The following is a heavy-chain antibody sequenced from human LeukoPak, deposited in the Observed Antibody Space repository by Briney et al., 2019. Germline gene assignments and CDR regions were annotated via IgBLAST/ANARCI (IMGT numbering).Heavy chain of an antibody. Sequence: PSETLSLTCTVSGVSISSYYWSWIRQPPGKGLEWIGYIYYSGSTNYNPSLKSRVTISVDTSKNQFSLKLSSVTAADTAAYYCARERYSGYEDNWGQGTLVIVSS. CDR1: GVSISSYY. J-gene: IGHJ4*02. V-gene: IGHV4-59*01. CDR3: ARERYSGYEDN. D-gene: IGHD5-12*01. CDR2: IYYSGST.